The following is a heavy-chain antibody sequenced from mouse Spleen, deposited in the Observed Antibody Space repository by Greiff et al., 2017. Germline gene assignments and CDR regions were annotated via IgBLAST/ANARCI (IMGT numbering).Heavy chain of an antibody. CDR3: ARSGTLSMDY. D-gene: IGHD5-1*01. CDR2: ISSASVII. V-gene: IGHV5-17*01. J-gene: IGHJ4*01. Sequence: EVKVVESGGDLVKPGGSLKLSCAASGFTFSDYGTHWVRQAPEKGLEWVAYISSASVIIYYADTVKGRFTISRDNADNILFLQMTSLRSEDTAMYYCARSGTLSMDYWGQGTSVTVSS. CDR1: GFTFSDYG.